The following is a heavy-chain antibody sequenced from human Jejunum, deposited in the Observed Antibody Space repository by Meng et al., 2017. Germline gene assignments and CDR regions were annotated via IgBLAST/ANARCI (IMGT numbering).Heavy chain of an antibody. CDR3: AKYISGSLTHFYGMDV. D-gene: IGHD3-10*01. Sequence: GESLKISCAASGFTFSSYWMSWGRQAPGKGLEWVANIRQDGSDKYYVDSVKGRFTISRDNAKNSLYLQMNSLRAEDTAVYYCAKYISGSLTHFYGMDVWGQGTMVTVSS. CDR2: IRQDGSDK. V-gene: IGHV3-7*01. J-gene: IGHJ6*02. CDR1: GFTFSSYW.